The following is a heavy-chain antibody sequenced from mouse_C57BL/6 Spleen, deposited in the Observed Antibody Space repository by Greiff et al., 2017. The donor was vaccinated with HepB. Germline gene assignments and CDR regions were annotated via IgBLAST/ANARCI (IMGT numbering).Heavy chain of an antibody. V-gene: IGHV5-9-1*02. CDR1: GFTFSSYA. Sequence: EVKLVESGEGLVKPGGSLKLSCAASGFTFSSYAMSWVRQTSEKRLEWVAYISSGGDYIYYADTVKGRFTISRDNARNTLYLQMRSLKSEDTAMYYGTKDGYYSFAYWGEETLVTVSA. CDR3: TKDGYYSFAY. CDR2: ISSGGDYI. J-gene: IGHJ3*01. D-gene: IGHD2-3*01.